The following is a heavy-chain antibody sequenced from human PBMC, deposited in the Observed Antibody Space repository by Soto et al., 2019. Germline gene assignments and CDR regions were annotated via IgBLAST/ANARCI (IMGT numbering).Heavy chain of an antibody. CDR1: GYNFVEYW. CDR2: VYPNDSDV. V-gene: IGHV5-51*01. D-gene: IGHD3-22*01. Sequence: PGESLKISCKASGYNFVEYWVGWVRQMPGKGLEWMGSVYPNDSDVKYSPSFQGQVAVSADKSINTAYLHWSSLKPSDSATYYCASHTNYYDSSGYEAFDIWGQGTMVTVSS. CDR3: ASHTNYYDSSGYEAFDI. J-gene: IGHJ3*02.